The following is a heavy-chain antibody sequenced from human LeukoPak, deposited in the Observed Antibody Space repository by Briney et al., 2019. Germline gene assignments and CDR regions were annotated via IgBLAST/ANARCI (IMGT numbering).Heavy chain of an antibody. J-gene: IGHJ4*02. D-gene: IGHD3-22*01. CDR2: INSDGSST. Sequence: GGSLILSCAASGFTFSSYWMHWVRHAPGKGLVWVSRINSDGSSTSYADSVKGRFTISRDNAKNTLYLQMNSLRAEDTAVYYCARDYYDSSGYYLLDYWGQGTLVTVSS. V-gene: IGHV3-74*01. CDR1: GFTFSSYW. CDR3: ARDYYDSSGYYLLDY.